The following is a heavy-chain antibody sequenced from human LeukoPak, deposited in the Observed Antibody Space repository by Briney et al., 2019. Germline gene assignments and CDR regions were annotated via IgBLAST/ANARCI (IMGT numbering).Heavy chain of an antibody. CDR2: INHSGST. V-gene: IGHV4-34*01. CDR3: ARISRTMVRGVTFDY. CDR1: GGSFSGYY. Sequence: SETLSLTCAVYGGSFSGYYWSWIRQPPGKGLEWIGEINHSGSTNYNPSLKSRVTISVDTSKNQFSLKLSPVTAADTAVYYCARISRTMVRGVTFDYWGQGTLVTVSS. D-gene: IGHD3-10*01. J-gene: IGHJ4*02.